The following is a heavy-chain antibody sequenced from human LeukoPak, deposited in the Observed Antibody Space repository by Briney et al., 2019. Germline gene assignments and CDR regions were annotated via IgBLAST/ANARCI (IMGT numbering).Heavy chain of an antibody. CDR2: ISGSSGST. CDR1: EFTLSRHG. J-gene: IGHJ5*02. Sequence: GGTLRLSCAASEFTLSRHGVSCVRQAPGKGLEWVSSISGSSGSTYYADSVKGRFTMSKDNSRNTVFLQMNSLRAEDTAVYYCAKELTAMARFDPWGQGTLVTVSS. CDR3: AKELTAMARFDP. D-gene: IGHD5-18*01. V-gene: IGHV3-23*01.